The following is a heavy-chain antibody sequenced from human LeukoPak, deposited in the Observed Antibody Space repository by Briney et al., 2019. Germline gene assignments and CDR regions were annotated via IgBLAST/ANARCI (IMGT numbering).Heavy chain of an antibody. Sequence: GASVKVSCKASGYTFTSYGISWVRQAPGQGLEWMGWISAYNGNTNYEQKLQGRVTMTRDMSTSTVYMELSSLRSEDTAVYYCARDRKSRFYDILTGYYGYYYYMDVWGKGTTVTVSS. J-gene: IGHJ6*03. CDR3: ARDRKSRFYDILTGYYGYYYYMDV. D-gene: IGHD3-9*01. V-gene: IGHV1-18*01. CDR1: GYTFTSYG. CDR2: ISAYNGNT.